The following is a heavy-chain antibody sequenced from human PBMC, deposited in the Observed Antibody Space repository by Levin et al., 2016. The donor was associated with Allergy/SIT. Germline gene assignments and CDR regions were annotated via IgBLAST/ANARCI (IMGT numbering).Heavy chain of an antibody. J-gene: IGHJ3*02. V-gene: IGHV3-33*06. CDR1: GFTFSNYG. CDR3: AKEGVIADRPGGGFDI. Sequence: GGSLRLSCVASGFTFSNYGMHWVRQAPGKGLEWVAVIWYDGSNKLYADSVKGRFTISRDNSKNTLYLQMGSLRADDTAVYYCAKEGVIADRPGGGFDIWGQGTTVTVSS. CDR2: IWYDGSNK. D-gene: IGHD6-6*01.